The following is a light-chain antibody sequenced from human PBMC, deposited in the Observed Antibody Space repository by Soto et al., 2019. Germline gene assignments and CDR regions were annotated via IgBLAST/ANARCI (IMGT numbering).Light chain of an antibody. J-gene: IGKJ4*01. Sequence: DIQLTQSPSSLSASVGDRVTITCQASQAIITYLNWFQQRPGKAPKLLIYDASHLETGVPSRFSGSGSGTAFTLTISSLQPEDVGTYYWQQYDNLPLTCGGGTKVEV. CDR1: QAIITY. V-gene: IGKV1-33*01. CDR3: QQYDNLPLT. CDR2: DAS.